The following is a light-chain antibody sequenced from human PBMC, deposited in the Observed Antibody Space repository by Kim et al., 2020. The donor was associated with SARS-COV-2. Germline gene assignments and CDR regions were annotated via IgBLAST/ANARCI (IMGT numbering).Light chain of an antibody. CDR1: NSNIGRNT. CDR2: SNN. V-gene: IGLV1-44*01. Sequence: ELTQPPSASETPGQRVTISCSGSNSNIGRNTVNWYQQVPGTAPRLLINSNNQRPSGVPDRFSSSKSGTSASLAFSGLQSEDEAVYYCATWDGSLNGWVFGGGTKVTVL. CDR3: ATWDGSLNGWV. J-gene: IGLJ3*02.